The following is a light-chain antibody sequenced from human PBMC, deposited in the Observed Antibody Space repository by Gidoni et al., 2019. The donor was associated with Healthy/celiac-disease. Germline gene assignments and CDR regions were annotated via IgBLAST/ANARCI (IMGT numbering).Light chain of an antibody. Sequence: EIVLTQSPCTLSLSPGERATLSCRASQSVSSSYLAWYQQKPGQAPRLLIYGASSRATGIPDRLSGSGSGTDFTLTISRREPEDFAVYYCQQYGSSQGYTFGQGTKLEIK. CDR3: QQYGSSQGYT. CDR2: GAS. V-gene: IGKV3-20*01. CDR1: QSVSSSY. J-gene: IGKJ2*01.